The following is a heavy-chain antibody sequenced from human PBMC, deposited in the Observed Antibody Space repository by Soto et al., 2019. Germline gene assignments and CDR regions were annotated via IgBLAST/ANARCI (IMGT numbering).Heavy chain of an antibody. Sequence: GGSLRLSCAASGFTFSSYAMSWVRQAPGKGLEWVSAISGSGGSTYYADSVKGRFTISRDNSKNTLYLQMNSLRAEDTAVYYCAKDRGSSWYFYYYGMDVWGQGTTVTVYS. J-gene: IGHJ6*02. D-gene: IGHD6-13*01. CDR2: ISGSGGST. V-gene: IGHV3-23*01. CDR3: AKDRGSSWYFYYYGMDV. CDR1: GFTFSSYA.